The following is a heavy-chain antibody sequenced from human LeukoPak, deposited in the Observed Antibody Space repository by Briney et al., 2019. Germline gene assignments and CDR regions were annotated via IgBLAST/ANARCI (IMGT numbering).Heavy chain of an antibody. D-gene: IGHD1-26*01. CDR1: GGSISSSIYY. Sequence: SQTLSLTCTVSGGSISSSIYYWAWIRQPPGKGLEWIGSIYYSGATYYNPSLKSRVTISIGTSKNQFSLKLSSVTAADTAVYYCATPYSGGYHGLDIWGQGTMVTVSS. J-gene: IGHJ3*02. CDR2: IYYSGAT. V-gene: IGHV4-39*01. CDR3: ATPYSGGYHGLDI.